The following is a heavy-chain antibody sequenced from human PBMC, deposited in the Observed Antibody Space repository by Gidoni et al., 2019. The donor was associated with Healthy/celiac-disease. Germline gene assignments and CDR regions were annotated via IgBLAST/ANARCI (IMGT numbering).Heavy chain of an antibody. CDR1: GGSISSSSYY. V-gene: IGHV4-39*01. D-gene: IGHD3-3*01. J-gene: IGHJ5*02. Sequence: QLQLQESGPGLVKPSETLSLTCTVSGGSISSSSYYWGWLRQPPGKGLAWIGSIYYSGSTYYNPSLKSRVTISVDTSTNQCSLKLSSVTAADTAVYYCERLLGNQYYDFWSGYPEKNWFDPWGQGTLVTVSS. CDR2: IYYSGST. CDR3: ERLLGNQYYDFWSGYPEKNWFDP.